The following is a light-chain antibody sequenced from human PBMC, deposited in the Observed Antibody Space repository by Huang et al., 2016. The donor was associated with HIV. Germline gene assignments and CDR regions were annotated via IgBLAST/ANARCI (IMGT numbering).Light chain of an antibody. CDR2: DAS. J-gene: IGKJ3*01. Sequence: IVLTQSPATLSLSPGERATLSCRASQSVSSYLAWYQQKTGQAPRLLIYDASDRATGIPARFSGRGSETDFTLTISSLEPEDFAVYYCQQRSNWPSFGPGTKVDIK. CDR3: QQRSNWPS. CDR1: QSVSSY. V-gene: IGKV3-11*01.